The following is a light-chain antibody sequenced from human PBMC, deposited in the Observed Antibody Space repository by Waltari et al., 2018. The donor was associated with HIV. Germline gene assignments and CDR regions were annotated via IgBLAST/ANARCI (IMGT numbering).Light chain of an antibody. CDR3: EQSYDFPRT. CDR2: SAS. CDR1: RTIKTY. J-gene: IGKJ2*01. Sequence: DIQMTQSPSSLSASVGESVTFTCRSSRTIKTYLNCYQQTLGRPPRLLLVSASSLQSGVSSRFSGGGSGTEFTLTINKLQLEDFATYYCEQSYDFPRTFGQGT. V-gene: IGKV1-39*01.